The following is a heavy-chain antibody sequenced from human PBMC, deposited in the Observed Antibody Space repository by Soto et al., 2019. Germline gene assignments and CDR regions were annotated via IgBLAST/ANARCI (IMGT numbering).Heavy chain of an antibody. D-gene: IGHD6-13*01. V-gene: IGHV5-10-1*01. Sequence: PGESLKISCKGSGSSFTSRWITWVRQMPGKGLEWMGRIDPSDSYTSYSPSFQGHVTISVDKSINTVYLRWSSLKASDSAKYYCAGHGGGRIAVTGYNGIDVCRQGPTVPASS. CDR3: AGHGGGRIAVTGYNGIDV. CDR2: IDPSDSYT. J-gene: IGHJ6*02. CDR1: GSSFTSRW.